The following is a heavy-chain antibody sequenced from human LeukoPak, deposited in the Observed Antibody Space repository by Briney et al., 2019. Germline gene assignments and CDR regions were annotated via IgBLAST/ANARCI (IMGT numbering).Heavy chain of an antibody. V-gene: IGHV1-24*01. D-gene: IGHD1-26*01. CDR3: ATKSGSYYGLFDY. CDR1: GYTLTELS. Sequence: GASVKVSCKVSGYTLTELSMHWVRQAPGKGLEWMGGFDPEDGEAIYAQKFQGRVTMTEDTSTDTAYMEVSSLRSEDTAVYYCATKSGSYYGLFDYWGQGTLVAVSS. CDR2: FDPEDGEA. J-gene: IGHJ4*02.